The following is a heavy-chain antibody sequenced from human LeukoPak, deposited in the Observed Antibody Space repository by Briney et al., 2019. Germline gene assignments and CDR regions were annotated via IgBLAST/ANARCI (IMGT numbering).Heavy chain of an antibody. V-gene: IGHV7-4-1*02. CDR3: ARGRGTINY. CDR2: INTNTGNP. Sequence: ASVKVSCKSSGYTFTGYGVNWVRQAPGQGLEWMGWINTNTGNPTYAQGFTGRFVFSLDTSVSTAYLQISSLKAEDIAVYYCARGRGTINYWGQGTLVTVSS. J-gene: IGHJ4*02. D-gene: IGHD2-2*01. CDR1: GYTFTGYG.